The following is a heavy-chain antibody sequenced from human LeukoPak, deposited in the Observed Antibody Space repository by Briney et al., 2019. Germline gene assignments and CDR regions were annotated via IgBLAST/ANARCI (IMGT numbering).Heavy chain of an antibody. Sequence: GGSLRLSCAASGLTLSNYATSWVRQAPGKGLEWVSGISGSSGGTNYADPVKGRLTISRDNSTNTLYLQMISRRAEDTAIYYCAKDGGPTVFYYFDYWGQGTLITVSS. CDR1: GLTLSNYA. J-gene: IGHJ4*02. D-gene: IGHD1-1*01. CDR2: ISGSSGGT. V-gene: IGHV3-23*01. CDR3: AKDGGPTVFYYFDY.